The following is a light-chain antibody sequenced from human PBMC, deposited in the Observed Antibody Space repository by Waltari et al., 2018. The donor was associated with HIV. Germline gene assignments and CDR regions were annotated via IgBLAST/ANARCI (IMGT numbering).Light chain of an antibody. CDR1: SSTIGSKT. V-gene: IGLV1-44*01. CDR2: RKN. Sequence: QSVLTQPPSASGAPGQSVIISCSGSSSTIGSKTVNWYRHLPGTAPKLLIYRKNPRSSGVPDRFSGSKSGTSASLASSGRQSVDEADYYCAAWEDSLNGPNYVFGSGTTVTVL. J-gene: IGLJ1*01. CDR3: AAWEDSLNGPNYV.